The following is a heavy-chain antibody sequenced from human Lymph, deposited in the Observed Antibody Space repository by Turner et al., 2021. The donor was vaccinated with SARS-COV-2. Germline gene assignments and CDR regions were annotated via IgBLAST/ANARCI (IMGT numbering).Heavy chain of an antibody. J-gene: IGHJ4*02. V-gene: IGHV3-53*01. CDR2: IYSGGST. Sequence: EVQLVESGGGLIQPGGSLRLSCAASGFTVSYNYMTWVRQAPGKGLEWVSVIYSGGSTYYADSVKGRFTISRDSSKNTLYLQMNSLRAEDTAVYYCTTDPGQLVPYFDYWGQGTLVTVSS. D-gene: IGHD6-6*01. CDR1: GFTVSYNY. CDR3: TTDPGQLVPYFDY.